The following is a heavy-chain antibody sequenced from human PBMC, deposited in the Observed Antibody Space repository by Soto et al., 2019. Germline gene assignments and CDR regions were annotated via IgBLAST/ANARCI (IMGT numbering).Heavy chain of an antibody. J-gene: IGHJ4*02. D-gene: IGHD1-20*01. CDR3: ARGPITQTSFIDH. Sequence: WGALLVSCVASGFTFSIYPMDWVRQAPGKGLEWVTVISYDGGNQYYADSVKGRFTISRDNSKDTLYLQMHSLRSDDTAVYFCARGPITQTSFIDHWGQGTLVTVSS. CDR2: ISYDGGNQ. V-gene: IGHV3-30-3*01. CDR1: GFTFSIYP.